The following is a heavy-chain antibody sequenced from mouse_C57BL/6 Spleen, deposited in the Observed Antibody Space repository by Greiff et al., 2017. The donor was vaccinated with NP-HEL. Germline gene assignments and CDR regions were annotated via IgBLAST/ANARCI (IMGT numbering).Heavy chain of an antibody. V-gene: IGHV1-22*01. CDR2: INPNNGGT. CDR1: GYTFTDYN. D-gene: IGHD2-4*01. CDR3: ARWVWYEYDGAMDY. J-gene: IGHJ4*01. Sequence: EVQLQQSGPELVKPGASVKMSCKASGYTFTDYNMHWVKQSHGKSLEWIGYINPNNGGTSYNQKFKGKATLTVNKSSSTAYMELRSLTSEDSAVYYCARWVWYEYDGAMDYWGQGTSVTVSS.